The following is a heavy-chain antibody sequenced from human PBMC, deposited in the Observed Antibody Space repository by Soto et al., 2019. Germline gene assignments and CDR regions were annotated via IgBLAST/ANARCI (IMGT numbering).Heavy chain of an antibody. V-gene: IGHV1-2*02. Sequence: ASVKVSCKASGYTFTGYYMHWVRQAPGQGLEWMGWINPNSGGTNYAQKFQGRVTMTRDTSISTAYMELSRLRSDDTAVYYCASENSSSWLNYYYYYGMDVWGQGTTVTVSS. CDR1: GYTFTGYY. J-gene: IGHJ6*02. CDR2: INPNSGGT. CDR3: ASENSSSWLNYYYYYGMDV. D-gene: IGHD6-13*01.